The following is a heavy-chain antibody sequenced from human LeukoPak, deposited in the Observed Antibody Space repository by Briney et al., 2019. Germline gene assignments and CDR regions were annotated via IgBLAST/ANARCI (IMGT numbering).Heavy chain of an antibody. Sequence: GGSLRLSCAASGFTFSSYAMHWVRQAPGKGLEWVAVISYDGSNKYYADSVKGRFTISRDNSKNTLYLQMNSLRAEDTAVYYCARAPNHYDSSGLPWGQGTLVTVSS. J-gene: IGHJ5*02. D-gene: IGHD3-22*01. CDR1: GFTFSSYA. CDR2: ISYDGSNK. V-gene: IGHV3-30*04. CDR3: ARAPNHYDSSGLP.